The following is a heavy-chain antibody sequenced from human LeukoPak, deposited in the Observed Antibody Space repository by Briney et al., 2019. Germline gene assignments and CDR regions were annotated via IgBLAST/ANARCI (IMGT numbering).Heavy chain of an antibody. D-gene: IGHD6-13*01. Sequence: GGSLRLSCAASGFTFSSYSMNWVRQAPGKGLEWVSAISGSGGSTYYADSVKGRFTISRDNSKNTLYLQMNSLRAEDTAVYYCAKEGYSSSWYKWCWFDPWGQGTLVTVSS. J-gene: IGHJ5*02. CDR1: GFTFSSYS. CDR3: AKEGYSSSWYKWCWFDP. CDR2: ISGSGGST. V-gene: IGHV3-23*01.